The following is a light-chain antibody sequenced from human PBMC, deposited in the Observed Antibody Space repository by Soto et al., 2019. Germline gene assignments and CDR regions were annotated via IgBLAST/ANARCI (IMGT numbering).Light chain of an antibody. CDR3: QQYGSSFFT. J-gene: IGKJ4*01. CDR1: QSVTSGY. Sequence: EIVLTQSPGTLSLSPGERATLSCRASQSVTSGYLAWYQRKPGQAPRLLIYGASRRATDIPERFSGSGSGTDFTLTISRLEPEDFAEYFCQQYGSSFFTFGGGTTVEIK. V-gene: IGKV3-20*01. CDR2: GAS.